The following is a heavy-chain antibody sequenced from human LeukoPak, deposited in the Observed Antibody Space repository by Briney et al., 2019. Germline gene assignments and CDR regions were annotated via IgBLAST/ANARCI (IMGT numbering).Heavy chain of an antibody. CDR2: ISYDGSNK. CDR3: AKVPYSSGSGGTDY. J-gene: IGHJ4*02. D-gene: IGHD6-19*01. V-gene: IGHV3-30*18. CDR1: GSTFSSYG. Sequence: GGSLRLSCAASGSTFSSYGMHWVRQAPGKGLEWVAVISYDGSNKYYADSVKGRFTISRDNSKNTLYLQMNSLRAEDTAVYYCAKVPYSSGSGGTDYWGQGTLVTVSS.